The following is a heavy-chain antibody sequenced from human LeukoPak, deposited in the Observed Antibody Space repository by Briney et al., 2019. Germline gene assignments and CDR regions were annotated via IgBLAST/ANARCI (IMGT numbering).Heavy chain of an antibody. V-gene: IGHV1-18*01. CDR1: GYTFTSYG. Sequence: GASVKVSCKASGYTFTSYGISWVRQAPGQGLEWMGWISAYNGNTNYAQKLQGRVTMTTDTSTSTAYMELRSLRSDDTAVYYCARQAGVLFGVVITYFDYWGQGTLVTVSS. J-gene: IGHJ4*02. D-gene: IGHD3-3*01. CDR3: ARQAGVLFGVVITYFDY. CDR2: ISAYNGNT.